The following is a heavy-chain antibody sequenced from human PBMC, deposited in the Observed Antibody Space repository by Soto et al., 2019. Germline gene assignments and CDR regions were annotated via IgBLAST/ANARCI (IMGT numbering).Heavy chain of an antibody. V-gene: IGHV4-30-4*01. CDR2: ISYTGSA. CDR3: ATMGATAGSYYFEY. D-gene: IGHD1-26*01. CDR1: GGSIGSGVYF. Sequence: QVRLQESGPGLVKPSQTLSLTCTVSGGSIGSGVYFWSWIRQPPGKCLEWIGFISYTGSAYYNPSLKSRAAISVDTSKNQFSLKLTSVTAADAAVYYCATMGATAGSYYFEYWGQGALVTVSS. J-gene: IGHJ4*02.